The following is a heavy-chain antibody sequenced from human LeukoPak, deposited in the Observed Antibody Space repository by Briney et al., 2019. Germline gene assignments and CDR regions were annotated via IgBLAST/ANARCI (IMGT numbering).Heavy chain of an antibody. CDR2: ISYDGSNK. J-gene: IGHJ4*02. V-gene: IGHV3-30-3*01. CDR1: GFTFSSYA. CDR3: ARDPSSGYYYYFDY. Sequence: GGSLRLSCAASGFTFSSYAMHWVRQAPGKGLEWVAVISYDGSNKYYADSVKGRFTISRDSSKNTLYPQMNSLRAEDTAVYYCARDPSSGYYYYFDYWGQGTLVTVSS. D-gene: IGHD3-22*01.